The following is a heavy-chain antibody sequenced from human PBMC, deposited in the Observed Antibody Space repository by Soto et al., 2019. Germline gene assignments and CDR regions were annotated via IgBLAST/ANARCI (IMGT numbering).Heavy chain of an antibody. Sequence: GASVKVSCKASGYTFTGYYMHWVRQAPGQGLEWMGWINPNSGGTNYAQKFQGWVTMTRDTSISTAYMELSRLRSDDTAVYYCARDRRYYYGSGSEKSEPDHYNWFDPWGQGTLVTVSS. D-gene: IGHD3-10*01. CDR2: INPNSGGT. J-gene: IGHJ5*02. V-gene: IGHV1-2*04. CDR3: ARDRRYYYGSGSEKSEPDHYNWFDP. CDR1: GYTFTGYY.